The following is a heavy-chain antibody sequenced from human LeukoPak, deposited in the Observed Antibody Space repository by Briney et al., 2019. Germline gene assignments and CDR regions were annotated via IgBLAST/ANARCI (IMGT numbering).Heavy chain of an antibody. V-gene: IGHV4-34*01. CDR2: INHSGST. CDR3: ARSVVPAALNWFDP. J-gene: IGHJ5*02. CDR1: GGSFSGYY. D-gene: IGHD2-2*01. Sequence: SETLSLTCAVYGGSFSGYYWSWIRQPPGKGLEWIGEINHSGSTNYNPSLKSRVTISVDRSKNQFSLKLSSVTAADTAVYYCARSVVPAALNWFDPWGQGTLVTVSS.